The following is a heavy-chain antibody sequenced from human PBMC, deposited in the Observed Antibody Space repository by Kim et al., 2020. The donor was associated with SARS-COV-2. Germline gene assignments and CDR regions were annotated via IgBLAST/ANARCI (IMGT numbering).Heavy chain of an antibody. J-gene: IGHJ4*02. Sequence: GGSLRLSCAASGFSFSAYGMSWVRQAQGKGPKRLSLVSGNGVATYYADSVKGLFTISRDNSKNTLYLQMNSLRADDTAVYYCARKGQGGDFPFDYWGPGTLDTDS. D-gene: IGHD2-21*01. CDR3: ARKGQGGDFPFDY. CDR2: VSGNGVAT. V-gene: IGHV3-23*01. CDR1: GFSFSAYG.